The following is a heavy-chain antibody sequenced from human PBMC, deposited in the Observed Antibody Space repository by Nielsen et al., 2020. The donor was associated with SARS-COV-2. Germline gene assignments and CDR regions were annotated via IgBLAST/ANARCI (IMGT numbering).Heavy chain of an antibody. CDR2: INPNSGGT. CDR3: ATGFAHSSGWYQGWFDP. V-gene: IGHV1-2*02. D-gene: IGHD6-19*01. J-gene: IGHJ5*02. CDR1: GYTFTGYY. Sequence: ASVKVSCKASGYTFTGYYMHWVRQAPGQGLEWMGWINPNSGGTIYAQKFQGRVTMTEDTSTDTAYMELSSLRSEDTAVYYCATGFAHSSGWYQGWFDPWGQGTLVTVSS.